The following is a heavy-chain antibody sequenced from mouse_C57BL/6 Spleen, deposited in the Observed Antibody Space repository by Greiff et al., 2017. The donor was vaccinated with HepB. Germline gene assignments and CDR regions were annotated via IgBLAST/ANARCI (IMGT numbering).Heavy chain of an antibody. D-gene: IGHD1-1*01. CDR1: GFTFSDYG. J-gene: IGHJ1*03. V-gene: IGHV5-17*01. CDR2: ISSGSSTI. CDR3: ASSSFYWYFDV. Sequence: EVNVVESGGGLVKPGGSLKLSCAASGFTFSDYGMHWVRQAPEKGLEWVAYISSGSSTIYYADTVKGRFTISRDNAKNTLFLQMTSLRSEDTAMYYCASSSFYWYFDVWGTGTTVTVSS.